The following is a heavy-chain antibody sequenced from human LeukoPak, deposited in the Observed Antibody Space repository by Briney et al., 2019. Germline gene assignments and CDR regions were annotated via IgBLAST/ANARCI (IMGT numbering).Heavy chain of an antibody. D-gene: IGHD3-10*01. V-gene: IGHV3-74*01. CDR3: ARVYVWFGEYNDAFDI. Sequence: GGSLRLSCAASGFTFSNYWMHWVRQAPGKGLVWVSRINSDGINTSYADSVKGRFTISRDNAKNTLNLQMNSLRAEDTAVYYCARVYVWFGEYNDAFDIWGQGTMVTVSS. CDR2: INSDGINT. J-gene: IGHJ3*02. CDR1: GFTFSNYW.